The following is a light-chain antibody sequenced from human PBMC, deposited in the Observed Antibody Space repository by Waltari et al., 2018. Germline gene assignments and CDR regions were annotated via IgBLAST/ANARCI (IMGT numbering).Light chain of an antibody. V-gene: IGKV1-17*01. CDR2: GAS. CDR1: QDIRNE. J-gene: IGKJ1*01. CDR3: LQYKSFPWT. Sequence: DIQMTQSPSSLSASVGDRVTIPCRASQDIRNELGWYQQKPGQPPKRLIYGASTLQSGVPSRFSGSGSGTDFTLTISSLQPEDFTTYYCLQYKSFPWTFGQGTKVETK.